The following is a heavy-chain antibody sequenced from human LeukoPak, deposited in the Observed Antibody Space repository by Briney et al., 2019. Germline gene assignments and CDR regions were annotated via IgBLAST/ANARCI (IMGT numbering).Heavy chain of an antibody. J-gene: IGHJ4*02. Sequence: PSETLSLTCTVSGGSISSYYWSWIRQPAGKGLEWIGRIYTSGSTNYNPSLKSRVTMSVDTSKNQFSLQLNSVTPEDTAVYYCARDYYCSSFSCSFDFWGQGTLVSVSS. V-gene: IGHV4-4*07. CDR3: ARDYYCSSFSCSFDF. D-gene: IGHD2-2*01. CDR1: GGSISSYY. CDR2: IYTSGST.